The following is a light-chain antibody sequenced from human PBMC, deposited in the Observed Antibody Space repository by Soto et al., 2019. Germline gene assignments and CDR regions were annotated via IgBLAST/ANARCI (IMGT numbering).Light chain of an antibody. CDR2: EVS. Sequence: QSALTQPASVSGSPGQSITISCTGTSSDVGGYNYVSWYQQHPGKAPKLMIYEVSNRPSGVSIRFSGSKSGNTASLTISGLQAEDEADYYCSSHTSSSNFVFGTGTKLTVL. CDR1: SSDVGGYNY. V-gene: IGLV2-14*01. CDR3: SSHTSSSNFV. J-gene: IGLJ1*01.